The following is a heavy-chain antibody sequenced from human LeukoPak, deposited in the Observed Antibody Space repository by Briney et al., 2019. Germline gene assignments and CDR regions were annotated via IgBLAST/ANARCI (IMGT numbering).Heavy chain of an antibody. Sequence: GSLRLSCAASGLTVNNNYMNWVRQAPGKGLEWIGEINHSGSTNYNPSLKSRVTISVDTSKNQFSLKLSSVTAADTAVYYCARGYSGYALGLYYYYGMDVWGQGTTVTVSS. J-gene: IGHJ6*02. CDR2: INHSGST. CDR3: ARGYSGYALGLYYYYGMDV. D-gene: IGHD5-12*01. CDR1: GLTVNNNY. V-gene: IGHV4-34*01.